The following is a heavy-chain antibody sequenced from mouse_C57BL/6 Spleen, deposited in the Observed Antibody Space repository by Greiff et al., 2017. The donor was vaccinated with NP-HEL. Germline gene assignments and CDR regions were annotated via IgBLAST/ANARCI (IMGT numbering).Heavy chain of an antibody. V-gene: IGHV5-6*01. J-gene: IGHJ4*01. CDR3: ARHLRGKIRSYYAMDY. CDR2: ISSGGSYT. CDR1: GFTFSSYG. D-gene: IGHD6-1*01. Sequence: EVQLVESGGDLVKPGGSLKLSCAASGFTFSSYGMSWVRQTPDKRLEWVATISSGGSYTYYPDSVKGRFTISRDNGKNTLYLQMSSLKSEDTAMYYCARHLRGKIRSYYAMDYWGQGTSVTVSS.